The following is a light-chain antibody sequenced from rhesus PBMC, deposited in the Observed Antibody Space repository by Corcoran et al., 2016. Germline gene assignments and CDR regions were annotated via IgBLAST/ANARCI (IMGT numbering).Light chain of an antibody. CDR3: QHAYGYPLT. CDR1: EKIKNY. V-gene: IGKV1-74*01. J-gene: IGKJ4*01. CDR2: KAS. Sequence: DIQMTRSPSSLSASVGDRVTITCRAREKIKNYLSWYQQRSGNAPKLLIYKASTLQSGVPSRFRCNGSGTDYTLTISSLQPEDIATYYCQHAYGYPLTFGGGTKVDLK.